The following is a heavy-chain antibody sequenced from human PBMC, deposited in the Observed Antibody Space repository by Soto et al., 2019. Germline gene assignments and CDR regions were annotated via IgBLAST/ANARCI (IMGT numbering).Heavy chain of an antibody. Sequence: ASVKVSCKASGYTFSSFGISWVRQAPGQGLEWMGWISVYNGNTNYAQKFQGRVTMTRDTSTSTVYMELSSLRSEDTAVYYCARDSFGELFLLPDYWGQGTLVTVSS. D-gene: IGHD3-10*01. CDR1: GYTFSSFG. CDR2: ISVYNGNT. V-gene: IGHV1-18*01. CDR3: ARDSFGELFLLPDY. J-gene: IGHJ4*02.